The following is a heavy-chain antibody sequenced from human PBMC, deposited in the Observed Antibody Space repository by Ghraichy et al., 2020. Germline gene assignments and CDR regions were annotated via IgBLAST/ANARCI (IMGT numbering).Heavy chain of an antibody. CDR2: IYYSGST. D-gene: IGHD2-21*02. CDR3: ARGGLVVTAINYFDY. CDR1: GGSISSYY. V-gene: IGHV4-59*01. Sequence: SETLSLTCTVSGGSISSYYWSWIRQPPGKGLEWIGYIYYSGSTNYNPSLKSRVTISVDTSKNQFSLKLSSVTAADTAVYYCARGGLVVTAINYFDYWGQGTLVTVSS. J-gene: IGHJ4*02.